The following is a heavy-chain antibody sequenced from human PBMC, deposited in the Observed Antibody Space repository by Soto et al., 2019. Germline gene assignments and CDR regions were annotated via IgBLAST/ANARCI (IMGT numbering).Heavy chain of an antibody. Sequence: QVQLVQSGAEVKSAGSSVKVSCKASGDTFNFYSINWVRQAPGLGLEWVGRVNPILSMSNYAQRFQGRVTMTAAKSTGTGYRELTSLPSADTAIYSCASNYGSGYRAFDSWGQGALVTVSS. D-gene: IGHD3-10*01. CDR3: ASNYGSGYRAFDS. CDR1: GDTFNFYS. V-gene: IGHV1-69*02. CDR2: VNPILSMS. J-gene: IGHJ4*02.